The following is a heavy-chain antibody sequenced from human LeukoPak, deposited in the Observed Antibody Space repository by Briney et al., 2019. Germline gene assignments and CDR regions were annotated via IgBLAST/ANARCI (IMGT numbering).Heavy chain of an antibody. D-gene: IGHD6-13*01. V-gene: IGHV3-30*07. Sequence: ETSLRLSCAAPGFSFSAYAMHWVRQAPGKGLEWVSIISSDGRNTYYAASMKGQFTISRDNAKKSLYLQMNSLRAEDTAVYYCARDRTAAYWGQGTLVTVSS. CDR2: ISSDGRNT. J-gene: IGHJ4*02. CDR3: ARDRTAAY. CDR1: GFSFSAYA.